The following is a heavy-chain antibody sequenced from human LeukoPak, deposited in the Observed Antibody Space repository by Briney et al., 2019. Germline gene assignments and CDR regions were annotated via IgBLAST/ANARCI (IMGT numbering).Heavy chain of an antibody. J-gene: IGHJ5*02. CDR2: MSGSGDST. CDR3: AREVWFGELLSIDP. V-gene: IGHV3-23*01. CDR1: GFTFSSYA. Sequence: GGSLRLSCAASGFTFSSYAMSWVRQAPGKGLEWVSAMSGSGDSTYYPDSVKGRFSISRDNSKSTLYLQMNSLRAEDTAVYYCAREVWFGELLSIDPWGQGTLVTVSS. D-gene: IGHD3-10*01.